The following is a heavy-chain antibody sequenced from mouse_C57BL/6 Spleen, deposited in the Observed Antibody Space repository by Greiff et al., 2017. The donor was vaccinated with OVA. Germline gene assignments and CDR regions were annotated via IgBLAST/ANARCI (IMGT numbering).Heavy chain of an antibody. D-gene: IGHD1-1*01. CDR1: GFSLTSYG. CDR3: AKDYYGRGYFDV. J-gene: IGHJ1*03. CDR2: IWSGGST. Sequence: VKLQESGPGLVQPSQSLSITCTVSGFSLTSYGVHWVRQPPGKGLEWLGVIWSGGSTDYNAAFISRLSISKDNSKSQVFFKMNSLQADDTAIYYCAKDYYGRGYFDVWGTGTTVTVSS. V-gene: IGHV2-4*01.